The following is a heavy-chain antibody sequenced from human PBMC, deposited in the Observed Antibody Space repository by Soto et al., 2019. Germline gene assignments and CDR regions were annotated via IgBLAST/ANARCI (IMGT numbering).Heavy chain of an antibody. J-gene: IGHJ6*02. V-gene: IGHV4-59*01. D-gene: IGHD1-20*01. CDR1: GGSISSYY. Sequence: PSETLSLTCTVSGGSISSYYWSWIRQPPGKGLEWIGYIYYSGITNYNPSLKSRVTISVDTSKNQFSLKLSSVTAADTAVYYCARYKSNYYYGMDVWVQGTTVT. CDR3: ARYKSNYYYGMDV. CDR2: IYYSGIT.